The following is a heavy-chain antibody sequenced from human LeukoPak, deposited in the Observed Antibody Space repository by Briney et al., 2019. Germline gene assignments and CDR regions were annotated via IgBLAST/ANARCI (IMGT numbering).Heavy chain of an antibody. D-gene: IGHD2/OR15-2a*01. CDR2: ISAYNGNT. J-gene: IGHJ3*02. CDR3: ARPSRIADAFDI. Sequence: ASVKVSCKASGYTFTSYGISWVRQAPGQGPEWMGWISAYNGNTNYAQKLQGRVTMTTDTSTSTAYMELRSLRSDDTAVYYCARPSRIADAFDIWGQGTMVTVSS. V-gene: IGHV1-18*01. CDR1: GYTFTSYG.